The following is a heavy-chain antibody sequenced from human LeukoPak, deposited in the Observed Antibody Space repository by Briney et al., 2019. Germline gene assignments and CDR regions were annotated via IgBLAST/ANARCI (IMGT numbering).Heavy chain of an antibody. CDR3: TRGGSGMTVALFDN. CDR2: TYYRSKWYN. CDR1: GDSVSSNSAA. Sequence: SQTLSLTCAISGDSVSSNSAAWNWIRQSPSRGLEWLGRTYYRSKWYNDYAVSVKSRITINPGTSKNQFSLQLNSVTPDDTAVYYCTRGGSGMTVALFDNWGQGTLVTVSS. D-gene: IGHD2-21*02. J-gene: IGHJ4*02. V-gene: IGHV6-1*01.